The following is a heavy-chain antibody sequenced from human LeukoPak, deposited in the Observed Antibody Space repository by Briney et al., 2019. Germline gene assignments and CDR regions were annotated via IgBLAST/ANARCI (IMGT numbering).Heavy chain of an antibody. CDR1: GFTFSSYE. J-gene: IGHJ4*02. Sequence: GGSLRLSCAASGFTFSSYEMNWVRQAPGKGLERVSYISTSGSTIYYADSVKGRFTISRDNAKNSLHLQMNSLRAEDTAVYYCARRQTAGTRVFDYWGQGTLVTVSS. V-gene: IGHV3-48*03. CDR3: ARRQTAGTRVFDY. CDR2: ISTSGSTI.